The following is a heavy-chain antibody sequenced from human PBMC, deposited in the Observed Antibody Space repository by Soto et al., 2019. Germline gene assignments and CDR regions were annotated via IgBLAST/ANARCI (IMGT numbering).Heavy chain of an antibody. Sequence: QVQLQQWGAGLLKPSETLSLTCAVYGGSFSGYYWSWIRQPPGKGLEWIGEINHSGSTNYSPSLKSRVTISVDMSKNQFSLKLNSVTAADTAVYYCARDGTAVAEKFDSWSQGTLVTVSS. CDR2: INHSGST. J-gene: IGHJ4*02. D-gene: IGHD6-19*01. CDR1: GGSFSGYY. V-gene: IGHV4-34*01. CDR3: ARDGTAVAEKFDS.